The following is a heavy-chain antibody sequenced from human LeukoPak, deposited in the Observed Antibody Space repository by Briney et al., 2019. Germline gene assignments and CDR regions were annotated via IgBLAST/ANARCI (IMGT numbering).Heavy chain of an antibody. J-gene: IGHJ4*02. D-gene: IGHD1-26*01. Sequence: SETLSLTCAVYGGSFSGYYWSWIRQPPGKGLEWIGEINHSGSANYNPSLKGRVKVLLDTSKNQFSLKLSSVTAADTTVYFCARHGASGSYLYYFDYWGQGTLVTVSS. CDR1: GGSFSGYY. CDR3: ARHGASGSYLYYFDY. V-gene: IGHV4-34*01. CDR2: INHSGSA.